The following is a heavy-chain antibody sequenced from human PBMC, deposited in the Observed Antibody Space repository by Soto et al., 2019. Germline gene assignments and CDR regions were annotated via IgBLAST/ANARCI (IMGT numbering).Heavy chain of an antibody. J-gene: IGHJ6*02. Sequence: SGPTLVNSTQTLTLTCTFSGFSLSTSGVGVGWIRQPPGKALEWLALIYWNDDKRYSPSLKSRLTITKDTSKNQVVLTMTNMEPVDTATYYCAHWTYSSPRQDYGMDVWGQGTTVTVSS. CDR2: IYWNDDK. V-gene: IGHV2-5*01. CDR3: AHWTYSSPRQDYGMDV. CDR1: GFSLSTSGVG. D-gene: IGHD6-13*01.